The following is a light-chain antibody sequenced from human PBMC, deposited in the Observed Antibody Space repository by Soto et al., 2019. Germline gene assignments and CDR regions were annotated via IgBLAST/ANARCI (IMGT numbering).Light chain of an antibody. J-gene: IGKJ2*01. CDR2: DAS. Sequence: TLSLAPGEGATLSCWASQSVSSYLAWYQQKPGQAPRLLIYDASNRATGIPARFSGSGSGTDFTLTISSLEPEDFAVYYCQQRSNWLYTFGQGTKVDIK. CDR3: QQRSNWLYT. CDR1: QSVSSY. V-gene: IGKV3-11*01.